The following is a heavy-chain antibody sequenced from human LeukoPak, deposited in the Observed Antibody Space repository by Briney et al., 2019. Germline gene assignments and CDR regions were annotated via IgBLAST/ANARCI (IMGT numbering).Heavy chain of an antibody. CDR1: GGSISSSSYY. Sequence: PSETLSLTCTVSGGSISSSSYYWGWIRQPPGKGLEWIGSIYYSGSTNYNPSLKSRVTISVDTSKNQFSLKLSSVTAADTAVYYCARADRSSGSYFVDYWGQGTLVTVSS. CDR2: IYYSGST. J-gene: IGHJ4*02. CDR3: ARADRSSGSYFVDY. V-gene: IGHV4-39*07. D-gene: IGHD1-26*01.